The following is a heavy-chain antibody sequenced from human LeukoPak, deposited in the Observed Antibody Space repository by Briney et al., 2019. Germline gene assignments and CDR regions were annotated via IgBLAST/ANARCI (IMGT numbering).Heavy chain of an antibody. J-gene: IGHJ4*02. V-gene: IGHV4-4*07. D-gene: IGHD3-9*01. Sequence: SETLSLTCTVSGGSISSYDGSWIRQPAGKGLEWIGRIYTSGSTNYNPSLKRRVTISVDTSKNQFSLKLSSVTAADTAVYYCARGVYDILTGYSPFDYWGQGTLVTVSS. CDR3: ARGVYDILTGYSPFDY. CDR1: GGSISSYD. CDR2: IYTSGST.